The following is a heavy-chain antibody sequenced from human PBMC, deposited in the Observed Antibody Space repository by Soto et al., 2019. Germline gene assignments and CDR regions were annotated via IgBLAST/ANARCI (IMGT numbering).Heavy chain of an antibody. Sequence: GGSLRLSCAASGFSFSDYAMGWVRQAPGKGLEWVSVISESGGSTHYADSVRGRFTVSRDNSKNSLSLRMNSLRDEDTAVYFCAKRSPYSSGWYSPIFDYWGQGALVTVSS. CDR3: AKRSPYSSGWYSPIFDY. D-gene: IGHD6-13*01. CDR2: ISESGGST. CDR1: GFSFSDYA. V-gene: IGHV3-23*01. J-gene: IGHJ4*02.